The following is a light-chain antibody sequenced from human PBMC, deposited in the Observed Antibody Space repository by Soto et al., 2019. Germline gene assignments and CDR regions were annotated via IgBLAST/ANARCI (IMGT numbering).Light chain of an antibody. V-gene: IGLV2-14*01. CDR1: SSDVGGYNY. CDR3: SSYTSSSTLLDV. Sequence: QSALTQPASVSGSPGQSITISCTGTSSDVGGYNYVSWYQQHPGKAPKLMISDVSNRPSGVSNRFSGSKSGNTASLTISGRQAEDDADYYCSSYTSSSTLLDVFGTGTKVTVL. J-gene: IGLJ1*01. CDR2: DVS.